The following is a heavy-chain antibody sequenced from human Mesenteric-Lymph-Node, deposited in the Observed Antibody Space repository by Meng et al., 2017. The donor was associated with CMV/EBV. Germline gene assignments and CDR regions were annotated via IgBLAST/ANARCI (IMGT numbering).Heavy chain of an antibody. CDR3: AKSRSSTPGIVDD. V-gene: IGHV4-61*08. Sequence: QVQLTGSGPGLVKPSETLSLTCIVSGVSVTSGAYHWSWIRQSPGKGLEWIGYIYGTGITIYNPSLKSRVTILLETSKSQFSLKLNSVTTADTAVYYCAKSRSSTPGIVDDWGQGTLVTVSS. CDR2: IYGTGIT. J-gene: IGHJ4*02. CDR1: GVSVTSGAYH. D-gene: IGHD2/OR15-2a*01.